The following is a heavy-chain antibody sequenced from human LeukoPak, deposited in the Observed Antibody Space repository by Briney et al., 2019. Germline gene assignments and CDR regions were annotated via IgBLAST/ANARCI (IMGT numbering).Heavy chain of an antibody. CDR1: FSSFNKAW. CDR2: MKSTTDGGST. V-gene: IGHV3-15*07. Sequence: GGSLRLSCAGSFSSFNKAWMNWVCQAPGKGLEWVGRMKSTTDGGSTDYAAPVKGRFIISRDDSEKMAYLEMNRLKIEDTAVYYCSTHPTSGFWGQGTLVTVSS. J-gene: IGHJ4*02. D-gene: IGHD2-15*01. CDR3: STHPTSGF.